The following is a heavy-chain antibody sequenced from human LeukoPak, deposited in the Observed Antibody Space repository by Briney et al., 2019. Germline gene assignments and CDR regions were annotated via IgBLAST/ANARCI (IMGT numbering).Heavy chain of an antibody. V-gene: IGHV4-59*12. CDR2: VYYSGDT. CDR1: GDSISGVY. Sequence: SETLSLTCTVSGDSISGVYWSWIRQPPGKGLEWIGYVYYSGDTNYNPSLKSRVTISVDTSKNQFSLKLSSVTAADTAVYYCARSAWLRPFFDYWGQGTLVTVSS. CDR3: ARSAWLRPFFDY. D-gene: IGHD6-19*01. J-gene: IGHJ4*02.